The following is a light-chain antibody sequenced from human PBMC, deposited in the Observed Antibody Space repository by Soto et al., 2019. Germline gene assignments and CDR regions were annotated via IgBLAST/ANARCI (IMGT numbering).Light chain of an antibody. CDR1: SSDVGGYNY. CDR2: DVS. CDR3: SSYTSSSTLLYV. J-gene: IGLJ1*01. V-gene: IGLV2-14*01. Sequence: QSALTQPASVSGSPGQSITISCTGTSSDVGGYNYVSWYQQHPGKAPKLMIYDVSNRPSGVSNRFSGSKSGNTASLTISGIQAEDEADYYCSSYTSSSTLLYVFGTGTSSPS.